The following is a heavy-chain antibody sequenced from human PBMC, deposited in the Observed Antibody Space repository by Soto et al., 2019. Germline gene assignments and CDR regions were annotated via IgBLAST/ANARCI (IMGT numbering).Heavy chain of an antibody. J-gene: IGHJ4*02. CDR1: GFTFSDYY. D-gene: IGHD1-7*01. V-gene: IGHV3-11*06. CDR3: ARGGVRGTTSRGQVYN. Sequence: QVQVVESGGGLVKPGGSLRLSCAASGFTFSDYYMNCIRQAPGKGLEWVSYISSSSDYTKYADSVKGRFTISRDNAKSSLYLQMNSLRAEDTAVYYCARGGVRGTTSRGQVYNWGQGTLVTVSS. CDR2: ISSSSDYT.